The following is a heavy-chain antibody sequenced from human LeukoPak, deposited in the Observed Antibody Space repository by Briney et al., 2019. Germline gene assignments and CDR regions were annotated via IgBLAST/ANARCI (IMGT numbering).Heavy chain of an antibody. CDR3: ARAYYGDSSDY. J-gene: IGHJ4*02. CDR1: GFTFSSYS. V-gene: IGHV3-21*01. D-gene: IGHD4-17*01. CDR2: ISSSSSYI. Sequence: GGALRLSCAASGFTFSSYSMNWVRQAPGKGLEWVSSISSSSSYIYYAGSVKGRFTISRDNAKNSLYLQMNSLRAEDTAVYYCARAYYGDSSDYWGQGTLVTVSS.